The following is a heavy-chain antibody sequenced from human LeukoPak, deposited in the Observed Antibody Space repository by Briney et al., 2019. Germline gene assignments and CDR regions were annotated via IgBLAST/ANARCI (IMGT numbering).Heavy chain of an antibody. V-gene: IGHV1-18*01. CDR3: ARTGYCSGGSCGRDWFDP. D-gene: IGHD2-15*01. CDR1: GYTFTSYG. CDR2: ISAYNCNT. J-gene: IGHJ5*02. Sequence: ASVKVSCKASGYTFTSYGISWVRQAPGQGLEWMGWISAYNCNTNYAQKLQGRVTMTTDTSTSTAYMELRSLRSDDTAVYYCARTGYCSGGSCGRDWFDPWGQGTLVTVSS.